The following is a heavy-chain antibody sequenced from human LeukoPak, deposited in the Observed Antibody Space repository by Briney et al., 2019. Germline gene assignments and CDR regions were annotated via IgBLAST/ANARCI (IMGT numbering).Heavy chain of an antibody. CDR2: IKQDGSEK. J-gene: IGHJ3*02. CDR3: ARDKTAFGFDI. Sequence: GGSLGLSCEASGFTFGSYWMSWVRQAPGKGLEWVANIKQDGSEKYYVDSVKGRFTISRDNAKNSLYLQMNSLRADDTGVYYCARDKTAFGFDIWGQGTMVTVPS. CDR1: GFTFGSYW. D-gene: IGHD1-1*01. V-gene: IGHV3-7*03.